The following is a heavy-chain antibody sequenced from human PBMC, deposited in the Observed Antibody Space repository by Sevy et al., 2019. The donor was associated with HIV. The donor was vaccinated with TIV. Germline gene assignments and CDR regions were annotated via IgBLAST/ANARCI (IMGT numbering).Heavy chain of an antibody. CDR3: AKDVFSRNRHNWFDP. J-gene: IGHJ5*02. CDR2: ISGSGGST. D-gene: IGHD2-8*01. CDR1: GFTFSSYA. V-gene: IGHV3-23*01. Sequence: GGSLRLSCAASGFTFSSYAMSWVRQAPGKGLEWVSAISGSGGSTYYADSVKGRFTISRDNSKNTLYLQMNSLRAEDTAVYYCAKDVFSRNRHNWFDPWGQGTLVTVSS.